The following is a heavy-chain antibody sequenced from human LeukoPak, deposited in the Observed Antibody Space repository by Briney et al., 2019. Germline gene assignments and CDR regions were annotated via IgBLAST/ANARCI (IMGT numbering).Heavy chain of an antibody. CDR2: IYISEST. CDR3: VRFRGGAFWFDP. D-gene: IGHD2-15*01. V-gene: IGHV4-39*07. CDR1: GGSISSSSYY. Sequence: SETLSLTCTVSGGSISSSSYYWGWIRQPPGKGLEWIGRIYISESTKYNPSLKSRVTISVDTSKNQFSLKLSSVTAADTAVYYCVRFRGGAFWFDPWGQGTLVTVSS. J-gene: IGHJ5*02.